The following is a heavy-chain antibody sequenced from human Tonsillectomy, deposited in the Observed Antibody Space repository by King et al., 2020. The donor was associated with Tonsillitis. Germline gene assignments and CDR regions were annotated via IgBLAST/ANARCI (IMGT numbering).Heavy chain of an antibody. CDR3: TKGGGALLGH. CDR2: IRSKANSFAP. D-gene: IGHD3-16*01. V-gene: IGHV3-73*02. J-gene: IGHJ4*02. CDR1: GFTFSGSA. Sequence: VQLVESGGGLVQPGGSLKLSCAASGFTFSGSAMHWVRQASGKGLEWVGRIRSKANSFAPTYAASVKGRFTISRDDSKSTVYLQMNSLKTEDTAVYYCTKGGGALLGHWGQGTLVTVSS.